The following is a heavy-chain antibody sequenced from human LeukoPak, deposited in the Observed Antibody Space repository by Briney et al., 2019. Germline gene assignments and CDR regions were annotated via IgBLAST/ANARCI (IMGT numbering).Heavy chain of an antibody. CDR3: ARGGYSGSYLY. CDR1: GGSFSGYY. D-gene: IGHD1-26*01. Sequence: PSETLSLTCAVYGGSFSGYYWSWIRQPPGKGLEWIGEINHSGSTNYNPSLKSQVTISVDTSKNQFSLKLSSVTAADTAVYYCARGGYSGSYLYWGQGTLVTVSS. V-gene: IGHV4-34*01. CDR2: INHSGST. J-gene: IGHJ4*02.